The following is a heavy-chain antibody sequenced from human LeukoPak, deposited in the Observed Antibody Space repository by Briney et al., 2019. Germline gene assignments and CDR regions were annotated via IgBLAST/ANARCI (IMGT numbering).Heavy chain of an antibody. J-gene: IGHJ3*02. Sequence: GGSLRLSCAASGFTFSSYAMHWVRQAPGKGLEWVAVISYDGSNKYYADSVKGRFTISRDNSKNTLYLQMNSLRAEDTAVYYCARDSGSGSYYKRAFDIWGQGTMVTVSS. V-gene: IGHV3-30*04. D-gene: IGHD3-10*01. CDR2: ISYDGSNK. CDR1: GFTFSSYA. CDR3: ARDSGSGSYYKRAFDI.